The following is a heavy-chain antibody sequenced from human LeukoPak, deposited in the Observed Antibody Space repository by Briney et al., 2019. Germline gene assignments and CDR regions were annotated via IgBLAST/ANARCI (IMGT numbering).Heavy chain of an antibody. D-gene: IGHD6-19*01. CDR3: AYQWHLDY. Sequence: PGGSLRLSCAASGFTVSSNYMSWVRQAPGKGLEWASVIYSGGRTYYADSVKGRFTISRDNSKNRLYLQMNSLRAEDTAVYYCAYQWHLDYWGQGTLVTVSS. J-gene: IGHJ4*02. V-gene: IGHV3-53*01. CDR2: IYSGGRT. CDR1: GFTVSSNY.